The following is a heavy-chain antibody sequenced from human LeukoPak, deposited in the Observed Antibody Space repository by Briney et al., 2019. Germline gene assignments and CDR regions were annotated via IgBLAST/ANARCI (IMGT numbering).Heavy chain of an antibody. J-gene: IGHJ4*02. CDR2: INPNSGGT. D-gene: IGHD3-22*01. CDR3: ARESLAPYYYDSSGYCD. Sequence: GASVKVSCKASGYTFTGYYMHWVRQAPGQGLEWMGWINPNSGGTNYAQKFQGRVTMTRDTSISTAYMELSRLRSDDTAVYYCARESLAPYYYDSSGYCDWGQGTLVIVSS. V-gene: IGHV1-2*02. CDR1: GYTFTGYY.